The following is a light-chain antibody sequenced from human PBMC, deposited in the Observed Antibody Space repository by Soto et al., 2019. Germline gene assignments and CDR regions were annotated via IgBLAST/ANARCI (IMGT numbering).Light chain of an antibody. CDR3: QLSDTYPLT. J-gene: IGKJ5*01. Sequence: DIQMTQSPSTLSASVGDRVTITCRASQSIGTWLAWYQHRPGKAPSLLIYDASTLRSGVPSRFSGSGSGTEFTLTISSLQADDFATYYCQLSDTYPLTFGQGTRLEIK. CDR2: DAS. V-gene: IGKV1-5*01. CDR1: QSIGTW.